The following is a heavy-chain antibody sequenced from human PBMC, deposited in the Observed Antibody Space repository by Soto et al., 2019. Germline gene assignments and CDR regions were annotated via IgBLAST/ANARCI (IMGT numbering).Heavy chain of an antibody. V-gene: IGHV4-61*01. Sequence: PSETLSLTCTVSGGSVSSGSYYWSWIRQPPGKGLEWIGYIYYSGSTNYNPSLKSRVTISVDTSKNQFSLKLSSVTAADTAVYYCARELRFLEWLPPYGMDVWGQGTTVTVSS. CDR1: GGSVSSGSYY. D-gene: IGHD3-3*01. CDR3: ARELRFLEWLPPYGMDV. CDR2: IYYSGST. J-gene: IGHJ6*02.